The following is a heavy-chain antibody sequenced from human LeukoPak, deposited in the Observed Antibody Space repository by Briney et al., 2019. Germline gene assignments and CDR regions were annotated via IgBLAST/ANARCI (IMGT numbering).Heavy chain of an antibody. CDR3: ASLLYYYGMDV. V-gene: IGHV4-34*01. Sequence: PSETPSLTCAVYGGSFSGYYWSWIRQPPGKGLEWIGEINHSGSTNYNPSLKSRVTISVDTSKNQFSLKLSSVTAADTAVYYCASLLYYYGMDVWGQGTTVTVSS. CDR1: GGSFSGYY. CDR2: INHSGST. D-gene: IGHD2-15*01. J-gene: IGHJ6*02.